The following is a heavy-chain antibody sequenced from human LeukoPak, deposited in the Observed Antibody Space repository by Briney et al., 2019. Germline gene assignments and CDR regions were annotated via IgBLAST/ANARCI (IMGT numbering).Heavy chain of an antibody. CDR1: GFTFSHYG. J-gene: IGHJ4*02. CDR3: ACGYSSSWYSFDY. D-gene: IGHD6-13*01. CDR2: ISSSSRSI. Sequence: GGSLRLSCAASGFTFSHYGMNWVRQAPGKGLEWVSSISSSSRSIYYADSVKGRFTISRDNAKNSLFLQVNSLRAEDTALYYCACGYSSSWYSFDYWGQGTLVTVSS. V-gene: IGHV3-21*01.